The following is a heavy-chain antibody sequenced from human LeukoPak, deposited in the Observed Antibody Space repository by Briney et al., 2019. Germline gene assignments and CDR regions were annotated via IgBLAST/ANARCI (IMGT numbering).Heavy chain of an antibody. D-gene: IGHD3-22*01. Sequence: QPGGSLRLSCAASGFTFSTHSMHWVRQGPGKGPVWVSHIEGDGSTTTYADSVKGRFTISRDNAKNTLYLQMNSLRAEDTAVYYCARGDNSVFSPSCYWGQGTRVTVSS. V-gene: IGHV3-74*01. CDR2: IEGDGSTT. CDR1: GFTFSTHS. J-gene: IGHJ4*02. CDR3: ARGDNSVFSPSCY.